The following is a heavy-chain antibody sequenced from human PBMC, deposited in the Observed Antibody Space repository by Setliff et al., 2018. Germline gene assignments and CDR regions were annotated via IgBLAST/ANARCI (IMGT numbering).Heavy chain of an antibody. Sequence: PSETLSLTCTVSGDSISNYYWNWIRQPAGKGLEWIGRIYVTESTKYNPSLKSRVTLSIDTSKNQFSLKLSSVTAADTAVYYCARGRMRGSCSGPSCTYDPFDIWGQGTPVTVSS. D-gene: IGHD2-2*01. J-gene: IGHJ3*02. CDR3: ARGRMRGSCSGPSCTYDPFDI. CDR2: IYVTEST. V-gene: IGHV4-4*07. CDR1: GDSISNYY.